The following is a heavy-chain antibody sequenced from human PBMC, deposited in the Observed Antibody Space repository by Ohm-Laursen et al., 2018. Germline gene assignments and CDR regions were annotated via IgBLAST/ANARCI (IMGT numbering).Heavy chain of an antibody. D-gene: IGHD2-15*01. CDR3: ASLGYCSGGSCLWAFDI. V-gene: IGHV3-11*01. CDR1: GFTFSDYY. Sequence: SLRLSCAASGFTFSDYYMSWIRQAPGKGLVWVSYISSSGRTIYYADSVKGRFTISRDNAKKSLYLQMSSLRAEDTAVYYCASLGYCSGGSCLWAFDIWGQGTMVTVSS. J-gene: IGHJ3*02. CDR2: ISSSGRTI.